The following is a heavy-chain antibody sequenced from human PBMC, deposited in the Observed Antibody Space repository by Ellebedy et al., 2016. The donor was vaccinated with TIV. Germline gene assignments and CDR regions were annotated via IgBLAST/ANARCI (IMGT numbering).Heavy chain of an antibody. CDR3: ASSPYGDYGIGY. CDR1: GASVSVGTYY. Sequence: SETLSLTXTVSGASVSVGTYYWSLIRQPPGKGLEWIGNIYYSGSTNYNPSLRSRVLISLDTSKNQFSLKLSSVTAADTAVYYCASSPYGDYGIGYWGQGTLVTVSS. D-gene: IGHD4-17*01. CDR2: IYYSGST. V-gene: IGHV4-61*01. J-gene: IGHJ4*02.